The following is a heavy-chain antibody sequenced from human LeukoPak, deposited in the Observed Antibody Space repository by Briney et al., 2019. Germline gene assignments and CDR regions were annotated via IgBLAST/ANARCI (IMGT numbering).Heavy chain of an antibody. Sequence: GESLKISCKGFGYSFTSQWIGWVRQMPGKGLEWMGIIYPGDSDTRYSPSFQGQVTISADKSIDAAYLQWSSLKASDTAIYYCARRGYSAYAGDAFDIWGQGTMVTVSS. D-gene: IGHD5-12*01. V-gene: IGHV5-51*01. CDR2: IYPGDSDT. J-gene: IGHJ3*02. CDR1: GYSFTSQW. CDR3: ARRGYSAYAGDAFDI.